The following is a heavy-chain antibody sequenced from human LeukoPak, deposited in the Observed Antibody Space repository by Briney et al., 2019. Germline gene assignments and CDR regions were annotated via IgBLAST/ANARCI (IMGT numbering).Heavy chain of an antibody. V-gene: IGHV4-61*05. CDR2: IYYSGST. D-gene: IGHD3-3*01. CDR3: ARGRYDFWSGSLPYFDY. CDR1: GGSISSSSYY. Sequence: SETLSLTCTVSGGSISSSSYYWGWIRQPPGKGLEWIGYIYYSGSTNYNPSLKSRVTISVDTSKNQFSLKLSSVTAADTAVYYCARGRYDFWSGSLPYFDYWGQGTLVTVSS. J-gene: IGHJ4*02.